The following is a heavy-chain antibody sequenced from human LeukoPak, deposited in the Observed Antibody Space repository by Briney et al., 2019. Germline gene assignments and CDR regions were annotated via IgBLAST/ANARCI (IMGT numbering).Heavy chain of an antibody. D-gene: IGHD2-2*01. CDR1: GGSISSGGYY. CDR3: ARAELYCSSTSCSYYFDY. CDR2: IYYSGST. J-gene: IGHJ4*02. Sequence: SETLSLTCTVSGGSISSGGYYWSWIHQHPGKGLEWIGYIYYSGSTYYNPSLKSRVTISVDTSKNQFSLKLSSVTAADTAVYYCARAELYCSSTSCSYYFDYWGQGTLVTVSS. V-gene: IGHV4-31*03.